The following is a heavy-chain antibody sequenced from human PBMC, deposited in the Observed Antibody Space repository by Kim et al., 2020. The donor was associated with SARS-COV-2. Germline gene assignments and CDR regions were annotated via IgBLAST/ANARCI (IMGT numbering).Heavy chain of an antibody. CDR3: AKCLHSSNWYWFDP. J-gene: IGHJ5*02. CDR2: ISGSGGST. Sequence: GGSLRLSCAASGFTFSSYAMSWVRQAPGKGLEWVSAISGSGGSTYYAESVKGRFTISRDNSKNTLYLQMNSLRAEETAVYYCAKCLHSSNWYWFDPWGQGTLVTLSS. D-gene: IGHD6-13*01. CDR1: GFTFSSYA. V-gene: IGHV3-23*01.